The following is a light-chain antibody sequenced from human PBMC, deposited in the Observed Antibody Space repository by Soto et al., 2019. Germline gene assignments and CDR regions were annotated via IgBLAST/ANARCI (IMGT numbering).Light chain of an antibody. J-gene: IGKJ1*01. CDR1: QSVSIL. Sequence: EIVIRPSPATLSVSPGERATLSCRASQSVSILLAWYQQRPGQAPRLLIYDASRRDIGVPDRFIGSGSATDFTLTISGLEPEDFAVYFCHQYGTSPQTFGQRTKVAI. V-gene: IGKV3-20*01. CDR3: HQYGTSPQT. CDR2: DAS.